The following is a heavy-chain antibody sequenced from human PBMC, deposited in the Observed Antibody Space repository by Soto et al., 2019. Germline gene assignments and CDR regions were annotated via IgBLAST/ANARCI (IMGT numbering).Heavy chain of an antibody. Sequence: GGSLRLSCAASGFSFGSYALSWVRQAPGKGLEWVSTISGSDGKTSYADSVKGRFSISRDTSQSTLYLQMNSLRADDTAMYYCARWSYLDYWGQGTRVTVSS. D-gene: IGHD3-3*01. CDR2: ISGSDGKT. J-gene: IGHJ4*02. CDR3: ARWSYLDY. V-gene: IGHV3-23*01. CDR1: GFSFGSYA.